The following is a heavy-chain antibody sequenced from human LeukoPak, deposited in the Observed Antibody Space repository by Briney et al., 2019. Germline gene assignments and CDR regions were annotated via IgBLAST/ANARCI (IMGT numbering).Heavy chain of an antibody. Sequence: GASVKVSCRASGYTFTTYYMHGVRQAPGQGLEWVGIINPAGGSTIYAQNFQGRVTMTTDPSTSTVHMELSSQRSEDTALYYCARSHWLLAPSDYWGRRPLVTVSS. J-gene: IGHJ4*02. V-gene: IGHV1-46*01. CDR1: GYTFTTYY. D-gene: IGHD3-9*01. CDR3: ARSHWLLAPSDY. CDR2: INPAGGST.